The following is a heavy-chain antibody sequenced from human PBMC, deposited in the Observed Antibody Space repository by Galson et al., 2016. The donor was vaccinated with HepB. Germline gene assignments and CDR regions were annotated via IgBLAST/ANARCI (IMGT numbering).Heavy chain of an antibody. J-gene: IGHJ6*02. V-gene: IGHV3-23*01. CDR1: GYSFSRYA. Sequence: SLRLSCAASGYSFSRYAMSWVRQAPGKGLEWVSSISDSGGSTDYADSVKGRFTISRDSSKNTLYLQMISLRAEDTAVNYCAKRGGAGVTLPYYYGMDVWGQGTTVTVSS. CDR2: ISDSGGST. CDR3: AKRGGAGVTLPYYYGMDV. D-gene: IGHD3-16*01.